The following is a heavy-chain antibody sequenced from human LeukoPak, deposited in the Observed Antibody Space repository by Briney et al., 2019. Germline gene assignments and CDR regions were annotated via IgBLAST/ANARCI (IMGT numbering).Heavy chain of an antibody. CDR3: ARHAGGIAASGTRPFDY. V-gene: IGHV4-39*01. CDR2: ISYTGST. Sequence: SETLSLTCSVSGDSIRSGTYSWGWIRQPPGKGLEWIGSISYTGSTYYNPSLKSRVTISVDTSKNQFPLKMSSVTAADTAVYCCARHAGGIAASGTRPFDYWGQGTLVTVSS. CDR1: GDSIRSGTYS. D-gene: IGHD6-13*01. J-gene: IGHJ4*02.